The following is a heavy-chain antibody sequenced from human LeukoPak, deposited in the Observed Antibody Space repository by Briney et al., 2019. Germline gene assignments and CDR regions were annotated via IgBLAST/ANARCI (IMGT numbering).Heavy chain of an antibody. Sequence: GGSLRLSCAASGFTFRTFEMNWVRQAPGKGLEWVAFIRYDGSNKYYADSVKGRFTTSRDNSKNTLYLQMNSLRAEDTAVYYCAKAGEKKEYYYDSSGYPIDYWGQGTLVTVSS. V-gene: IGHV3-30*02. CDR3: AKAGEKKEYYYDSSGYPIDY. D-gene: IGHD3-22*01. CDR2: IRYDGSNK. CDR1: GFTFRTFE. J-gene: IGHJ4*02.